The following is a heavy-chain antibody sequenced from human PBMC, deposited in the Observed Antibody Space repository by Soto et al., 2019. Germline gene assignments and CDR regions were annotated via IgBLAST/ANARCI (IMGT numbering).Heavy chain of an antibody. D-gene: IGHD4-4*01. CDR1: GFTFSPFW. Sequence: EVQLVESGGGLVQPGGSLRLSCAASGFTFSPFWMHWVRQVPGKGPVWVSRINSDGNSTSYADSVKGRFTISRDNTKNTLYLQMNSLRAEDTAVYYCARGSNHFDYWGQGTLVTVSS. V-gene: IGHV3-74*01. CDR2: INSDGNST. CDR3: ARGSNHFDY. J-gene: IGHJ4*02.